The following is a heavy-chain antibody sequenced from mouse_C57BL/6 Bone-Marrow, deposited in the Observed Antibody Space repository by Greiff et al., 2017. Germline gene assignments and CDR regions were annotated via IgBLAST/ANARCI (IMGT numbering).Heavy chain of an antibody. D-gene: IGHD4-1*01. J-gene: IGHJ2*01. Sequence: VQLQQSGAELVRPGASVKLSCTASGFNIKDDYMHWVKQRPEQGLEWIGWIDPENGDTEYASKFQGKATITADTSSNTAYLQLSSLTSEDTAVYYFTTVGPRDYWGQGTTLTVSS. CDR2: IDPENGDT. CDR1: GFNIKDDY. CDR3: TTVGPRDY. V-gene: IGHV14-4*01.